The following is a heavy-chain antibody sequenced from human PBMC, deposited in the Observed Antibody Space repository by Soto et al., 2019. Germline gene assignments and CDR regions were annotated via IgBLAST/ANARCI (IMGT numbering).Heavy chain of an antibody. D-gene: IGHD5-18*01. CDR2: ISSSSSYI. V-gene: IGHV3-21*01. Sequence: GGSLRLSCAASGFTFSSYSMNWVRQAPGKGLEWVSSISSSSSYIYYADSVKGRFTISRDNAKNSLYLQMNSLRAEDTAVYSCASPFVSSGYWGQGTLVTVSS. J-gene: IGHJ4*02. CDR1: GFTFSSYS. CDR3: ASPFVSSGY.